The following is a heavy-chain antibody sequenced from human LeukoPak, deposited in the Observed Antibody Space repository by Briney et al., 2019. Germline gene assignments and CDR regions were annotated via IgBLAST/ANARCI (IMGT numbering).Heavy chain of an antibody. CDR3: ALLAVASDFDY. J-gene: IGHJ4*02. Sequence: PGGSLTLSCIASGFAFSVYEIHWVRQAPGKGLEWVSDISSSGSTKYYADSVKGRFTVSRDNAKNSLYLQMNSLRAEDTGIYYCALLAVASDFDYWGQGTLVTVSS. CDR2: ISSSGSTK. V-gene: IGHV3-48*03. CDR1: GFAFSVYE. D-gene: IGHD6-19*01.